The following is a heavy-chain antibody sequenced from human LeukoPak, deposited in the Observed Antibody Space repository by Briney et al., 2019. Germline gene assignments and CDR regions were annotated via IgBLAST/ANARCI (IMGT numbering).Heavy chain of an antibody. D-gene: IGHD3-22*01. Sequence: PSETLSLTCTVSGGSISSYYWSWIRQPPGKGLEWIGYIYYSGSTNYNPSLKSRVTISVDTSKNQFSLKLSSVTAADTAVYYCASSYYYDSSEPDYFDYWGQGTLVTVSS. CDR2: IYYSGST. CDR3: ASSYYYDSSEPDYFDY. CDR1: GGSISSYY. J-gene: IGHJ4*02. V-gene: IGHV4-59*08.